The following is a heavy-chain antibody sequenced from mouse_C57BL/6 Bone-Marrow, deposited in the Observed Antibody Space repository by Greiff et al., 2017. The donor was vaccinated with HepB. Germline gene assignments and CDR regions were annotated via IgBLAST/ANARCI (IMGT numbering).Heavy chain of an antibody. Sequence: EVHLVESGGGLVKPGGSLKLSCAASGFTFSDYGMHWVRQAPEKGLEWVAYISSGSSTIYYADTVKGRFTISRDNAKNTLFLQMTSLRSEDTAMYYCARRTGTWIDHWGQGTTLTVSS. J-gene: IGHJ2*01. CDR1: GFTFSDYG. CDR3: ARRTGTWIDH. CDR2: ISSGSSTI. D-gene: IGHD4-1*01. V-gene: IGHV5-17*01.